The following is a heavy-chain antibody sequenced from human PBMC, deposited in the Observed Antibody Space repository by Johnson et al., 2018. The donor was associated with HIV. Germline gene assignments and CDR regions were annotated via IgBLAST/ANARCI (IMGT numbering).Heavy chain of an antibody. CDR3: ARNGDGYTPDAFDI. CDR2: IKSDGSST. D-gene: IGHD5-24*01. V-gene: IGHV3-74*01. Sequence: PGKGLVWVSRIKSDGSSTAYADSVKDRFTISSDNAKNTLYLQMNSLRGEDTAVYFCARNGDGYTPDAFDIWGQGTVVTVSS. J-gene: IGHJ3*02.